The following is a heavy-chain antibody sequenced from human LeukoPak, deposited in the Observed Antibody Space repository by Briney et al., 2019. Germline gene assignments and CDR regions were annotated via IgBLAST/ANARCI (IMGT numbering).Heavy chain of an antibody. Sequence: GESLKISCKGSGYSFTSYWIGWVRQMPGKGLVWMGIIYPGDSDTRYSPPFQGQVTILVDKSISTAYLQWSNLKASDTAMYYCARRGDYGDYWFDPWGQGTLVTVSS. CDR1: GYSFTSYW. CDR3: ARRGDYGDYWFDP. J-gene: IGHJ5*02. D-gene: IGHD4-17*01. V-gene: IGHV5-51*01. CDR2: IYPGDSDT.